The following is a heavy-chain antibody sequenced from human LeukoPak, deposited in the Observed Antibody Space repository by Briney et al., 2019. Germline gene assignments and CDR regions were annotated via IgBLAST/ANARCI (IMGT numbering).Heavy chain of an antibody. J-gene: IGHJ4*02. CDR2: ISSTGST. CDR3: VKYVPNPRLYFDY. D-gene: IGHD2-2*01. V-gene: IGHV4-39*02. CDR1: GGSISRSNGY. Sequence: SETLSLTCIVSGGSISRSNGYWGWIRQPPGEGLEWIASISSTGSTYYNPSRNSRVTIAVDTSKNHFSLRLGSVTAADTSVYYCVKYVPNPRLYFDYWGQGSLVTVSS.